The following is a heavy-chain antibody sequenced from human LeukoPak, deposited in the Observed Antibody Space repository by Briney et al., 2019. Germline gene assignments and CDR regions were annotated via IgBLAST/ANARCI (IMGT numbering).Heavy chain of an antibody. CDR1: GGSVSSYY. Sequence: SETLSLTCSVSGGSVSSYYWSWIRQPAGKGLEWIGRIYSSGSTNYNPSLKSRVTMSVDTSKNQFSLKLTSVTAADTAVYFCARTRSGLFDYWGQGTLVTVSS. CDR2: IYSSGST. J-gene: IGHJ4*02. V-gene: IGHV4-4*07. CDR3: ARTRSGLFDY.